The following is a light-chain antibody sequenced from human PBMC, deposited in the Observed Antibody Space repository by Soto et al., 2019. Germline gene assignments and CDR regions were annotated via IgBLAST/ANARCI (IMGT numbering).Light chain of an antibody. Sequence: DIQMTQSPSSLSASVGDRVTITCRTSQSISSYLNWYQQKPGEAPKLLIYAASSLQGGVPSKFSGSGSGTDFTLTISSLQPEDFATYYCQQSHSTPITFGPGTRLEIK. CDR1: QSISSY. J-gene: IGKJ5*01. CDR3: QQSHSTPIT. V-gene: IGKV1-39*01. CDR2: AAS.